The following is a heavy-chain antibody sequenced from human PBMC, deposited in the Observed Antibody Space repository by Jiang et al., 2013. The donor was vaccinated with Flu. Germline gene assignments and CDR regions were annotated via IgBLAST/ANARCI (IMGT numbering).Heavy chain of an antibody. J-gene: IGHJ5*02. CDR3: ARGQVSLFGYYYDSSGYPTQFDP. Sequence: GAEVKKPGASVKVSCKASGYTFTGYYMHWVRQAPGQGLEWMGWMNPNSGNTGYAQKFQGRVTMTRNTSISTAYMELSSLRSEDTAVYYCARGQVSLFGYYYDSSGYPTQFDPWGQGTLVTVSS. D-gene: IGHD3-22*01. CDR2: MNPNSGNT. V-gene: IGHV1-8*02. CDR1: GYTFTGYY.